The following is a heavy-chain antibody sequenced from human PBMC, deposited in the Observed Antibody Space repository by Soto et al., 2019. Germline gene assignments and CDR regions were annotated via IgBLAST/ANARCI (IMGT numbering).Heavy chain of an antibody. D-gene: IGHD6-13*01. CDR1: GDSFSSYA. CDR2: IIPIFETA. CDR3: AASDSSSWQHDY. J-gene: IGHJ4*02. V-gene: IGHV1-69*01. Sequence: QVQLVQSGAEMKKPGASVKVSCKVSGDSFSSYAISWVRQAPGEGLAWVGGIIPIFETANYAQNFQGRVTITAVESTTTAYLEVTRLRPQDTAVFYCAASDSSSWQHDYWGQGTLITVSS.